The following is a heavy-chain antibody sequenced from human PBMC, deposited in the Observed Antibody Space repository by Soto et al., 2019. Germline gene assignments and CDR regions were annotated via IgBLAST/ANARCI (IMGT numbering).Heavy chain of an antibody. D-gene: IGHD3-22*01. CDR3: ARAYDSSGYSKDFDY. CDR2: ISAYNGNT. V-gene: IGHV1-18*01. CDR1: GYTFTSYG. Sequence: ASVKVSFKASGYTFTSYGISWVRQAPGQGLEWMGWISAYNGNTNYAQKLQGRVTMTTDTSTSTAYVELTSLRSDDTAVYYCARAYDSSGYSKDFDYWGQGTLVTVSS. J-gene: IGHJ4*02.